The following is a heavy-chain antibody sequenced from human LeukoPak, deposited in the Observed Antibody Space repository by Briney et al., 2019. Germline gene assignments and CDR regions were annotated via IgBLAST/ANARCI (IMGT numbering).Heavy chain of an antibody. V-gene: IGHV4-39*07. Sequence: SETLSLTCTVSGGSITNTTYYWGWIRQPPGKGLEWIGSIYYSGITYYNPSLKSRVTISLDTSKRQFSLRLTSVTAADTAVYYCARGYYASGGGFDYWGRGTLVTVSS. J-gene: IGHJ4*02. D-gene: IGHD3-10*01. CDR3: ARGYYASGGGFDY. CDR2: IYYSGIT. CDR1: GGSITNTTYY.